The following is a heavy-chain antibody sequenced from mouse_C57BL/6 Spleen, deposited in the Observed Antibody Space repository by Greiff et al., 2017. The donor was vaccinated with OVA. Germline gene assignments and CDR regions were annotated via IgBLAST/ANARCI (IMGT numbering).Heavy chain of an antibody. D-gene: IGHD2-5*01. V-gene: IGHV1-80*01. CDR1: GYAFSSYW. CDR2: IYPGDGDT. Sequence: LVESGAELVKPGASVKISCKASGYAFSSYWMNWVKQRPGKGLEWIGQIYPGDGDTNYNGKFKGKATLTADKSSSTAYMQLSSLTSEDSAVYFCARDYYSNYPFAYWGQGTLVTVSA. CDR3: ARDYYSNYPFAY. J-gene: IGHJ3*01.